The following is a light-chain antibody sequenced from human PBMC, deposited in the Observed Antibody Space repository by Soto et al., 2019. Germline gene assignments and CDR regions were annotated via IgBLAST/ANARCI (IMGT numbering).Light chain of an antibody. Sequence: EILLTQSPGTLSWSPGERATLSCGASQSVSSSYLAWYKQKPCQAPRLLIYGASSRATGIPDRFSGSASGTEFTLTISRLPPEDFAVYYCQQYGSPLTFGGGTKVDIK. CDR3: QQYGSPLT. CDR1: QSVSSSY. V-gene: IGKV3-20*01. CDR2: GAS. J-gene: IGKJ4*01.